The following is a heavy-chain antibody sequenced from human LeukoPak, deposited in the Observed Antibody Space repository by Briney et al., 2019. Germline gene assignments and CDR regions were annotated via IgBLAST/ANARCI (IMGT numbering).Heavy chain of an antibody. CDR1: GGSISSYY. Sequence: SETLSLTCTVSGGSISSYYWSWIRQPPGKGLEWIGYIYYSGSTNYNPSLKSRATISVDTSKNQFSLKLSSVTAADTAVYYCASGDATVTFFDYWGQGTLVTVSS. J-gene: IGHJ4*02. D-gene: IGHD4-17*01. CDR2: IYYSGST. CDR3: ASGDATVTFFDY. V-gene: IGHV4-59*01.